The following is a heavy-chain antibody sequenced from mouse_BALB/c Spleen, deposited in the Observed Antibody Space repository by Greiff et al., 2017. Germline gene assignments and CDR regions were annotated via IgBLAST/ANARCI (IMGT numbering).Heavy chain of an antibody. Sequence: VQLQQSGPGLVAPSQSLSITCTVSGFSLTSYGVHWVRQPPGKGLEWLGVIWAGGSTNYNSALMSRLSISKDNSKSQVFLKMNSLQTDDTAMYYCAREPHYYIYAMDYWGQGTSVTVSS. CDR3: AREPHYYIYAMDY. D-gene: IGHD1-2*01. CDR1: GFSLTSYG. CDR2: IWAGGST. J-gene: IGHJ4*01. V-gene: IGHV2-9*02.